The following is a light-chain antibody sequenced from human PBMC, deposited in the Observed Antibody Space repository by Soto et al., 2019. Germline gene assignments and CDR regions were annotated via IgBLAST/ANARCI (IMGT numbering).Light chain of an antibody. CDR2: EVS. Sequence: VMIPTPLSLSVAAGQPASISYTASKSLPHITGETFLFWYHQKXGQSPQXXIYEVSTRVSGVPDRFSSSGSGTEFTLKISRVETDDVGIDYCMQSTQLTPTFGQGTRLENK. V-gene: IGKV2D-29*02. J-gene: IGKJ5*01. CDR1: KSLPHITGETF. CDR3: MQSTQLTPT.